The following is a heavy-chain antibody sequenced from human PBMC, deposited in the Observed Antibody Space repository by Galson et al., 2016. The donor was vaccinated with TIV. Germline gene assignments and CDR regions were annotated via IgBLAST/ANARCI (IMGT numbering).Heavy chain of an antibody. V-gene: IGHV3-23*01. CDR3: AKDRGHYEALDS. CDR1: GFRFFDFE. J-gene: IGHJ4*02. D-gene: IGHD4-17*01. CDR2: ISAGATNT. Sequence: SLRLSCAAAGFRFFDFEMSWVRQVPGKGLEWVSGISAGATNTYYADSVGGRFTISRDNSNNILYLQMDRLQLEDTAVYFCAKDRGHYEALDSWGQGTLVTVS.